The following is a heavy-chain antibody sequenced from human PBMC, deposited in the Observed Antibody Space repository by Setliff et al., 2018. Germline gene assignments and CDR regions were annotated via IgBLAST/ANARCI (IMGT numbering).Heavy chain of an antibody. CDR1: GGTFSSYA. J-gene: IGHJ6*02. Sequence: AASVKVSCKASGGTFSSYAISWVRQAPGQGLEWMGGIIPILGIANYAQKFQGRVTITADESTSTAYMELSSLRSEDTAVYYCARSSPDGYNLGYYYYGMDVWGQGTTVTVSS. CDR2: IIPILGIA. CDR3: ARSSPDGYNLGYYYYGMDV. D-gene: IGHD5-12*01. V-gene: IGHV1-69*10.